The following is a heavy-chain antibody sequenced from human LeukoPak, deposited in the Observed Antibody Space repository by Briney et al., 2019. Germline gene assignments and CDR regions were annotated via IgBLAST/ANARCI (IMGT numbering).Heavy chain of an antibody. V-gene: IGHV4-39*01. CDR3: ARHGWLGVGGWY. D-gene: IGHD6-19*01. J-gene: IGHJ4*02. CDR1: GGSINSGSYY. CDR2: IYYSGST. Sequence: SETLSLTCTVSGGSINSGSYYWGWIRQPPGKGLVWIGSIYYSGSTYYHPSRKSRVTISVYTFKNQFSLELRPVTAADTAVYSCARHGWLGVGGWYWGQGTLVTVSS.